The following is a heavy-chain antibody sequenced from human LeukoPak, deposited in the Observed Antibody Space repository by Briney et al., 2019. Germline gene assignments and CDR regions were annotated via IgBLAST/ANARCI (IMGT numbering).Heavy chain of an antibody. CDR3: ARGAVRYYDFWSGYSDNCFDP. J-gene: IGHJ5*02. CDR2: IIPIFDTA. V-gene: IGHV1-69*13. Sequence: GASVKVSCKASGGTFNNYAISWVRQAPGQGLEWMGGIIPIFDTANYAQKFQGRVTITADESTSTAYMDLSSLRSEDTAVYYCARGAVRYYDFWSGYSDNCFDPWGQGTLVTVSS. CDR1: GGTFNNYA. D-gene: IGHD3-3*01.